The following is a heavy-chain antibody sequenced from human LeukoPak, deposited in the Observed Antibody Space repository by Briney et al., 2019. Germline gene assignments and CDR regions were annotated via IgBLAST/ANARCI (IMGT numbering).Heavy chain of an antibody. CDR2: ISGSGGTT. J-gene: IGHJ4*02. V-gene: IGHV3-23*01. CDR3: ARERGSSGGNTNGYFDY. D-gene: IGHD4-23*01. CDR1: GFIFSNFA. Sequence: PGGSLGLSCAASGFIFSNFAMSWVRQAPGKGLEWVSVISGSGGTTYSADSVKGRFTISRDNSKNTLYLQMNSLRAEDTAAYYCARERGSSGGNTNGYFDYWGQGALVTVSS.